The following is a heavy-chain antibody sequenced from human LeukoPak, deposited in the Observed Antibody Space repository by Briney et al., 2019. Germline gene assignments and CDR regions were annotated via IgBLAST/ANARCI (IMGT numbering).Heavy chain of an antibody. D-gene: IGHD3-22*01. CDR3: ARDRGYYDSRYYYGMDV. J-gene: IGHJ6*02. CDR2: ISYDGSNK. Sequence: GGSLILSCAASGFTFSSYAMHWVRQAPGKGLEWVAVISYDGSNKYYADSVKGRFTISRDNSKNTLYLQMNSLRAEDTAVYYCARDRGYYDSRYYYGMDVWGQGTTVTVSS. V-gene: IGHV3-30-3*01. CDR1: GFTFSSYA.